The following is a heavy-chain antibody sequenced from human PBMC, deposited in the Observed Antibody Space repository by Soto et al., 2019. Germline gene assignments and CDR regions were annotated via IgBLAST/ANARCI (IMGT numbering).Heavy chain of an antibody. J-gene: IGHJ5*02. Sequence: QLQLQESGPGLVEPSETLSLTCTVSGGSNSSSSYHWGWIRQRPGKGLAWIGSIHYSGNTYYNPFVKSGAGMTVDRSKNQFSLNLCSMTAANTAISYCARHGRDEAQSPDCWFAPWGQAALVTVSS. V-gene: IGHV4-39*01. CDR2: IHYSGNT. D-gene: IGHD2-21*01. CDR3: ARHGRDEAQSPDCWFAP. CDR1: GGSNSSSSYH.